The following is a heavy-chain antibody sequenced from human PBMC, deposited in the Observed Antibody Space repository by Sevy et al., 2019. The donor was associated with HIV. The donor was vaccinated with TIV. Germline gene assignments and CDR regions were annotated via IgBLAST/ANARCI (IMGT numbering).Heavy chain of an antibody. CDR2: FCMGGDRI. D-gene: IGHD2-2*01. V-gene: IGHV3-23*01. CDR1: GFRFSIYA. Sequence: GGSLRLSCTTSGFRFSIYAMTWVRQAPGKGLEWVSSFCMGGDRIYYADSVRGRFTISRDDSKNTLYLEMNNLRAEDTAKYYGAREGCSIGQDYWGQGTLVTVSS. J-gene: IGHJ4*02. CDR3: AREGCSIGQDY.